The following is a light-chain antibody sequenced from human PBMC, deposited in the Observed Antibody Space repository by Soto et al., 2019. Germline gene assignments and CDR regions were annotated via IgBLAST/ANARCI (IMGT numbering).Light chain of an antibody. V-gene: IGLV2-14*01. CDR1: SSDIGAYDY. Sequence: QSVPTQPASVSGSPGQSITISCTGTSSDIGAYDYVSWYQQYPGRVPKLLIHEVTNRPSGVSDRFSGSKSGNTASLTISGLQTEDEADYYCSSHAGSSAFYVFGTGTKLTVL. CDR2: EVT. CDR3: SSHAGSSAFYV. J-gene: IGLJ1*01.